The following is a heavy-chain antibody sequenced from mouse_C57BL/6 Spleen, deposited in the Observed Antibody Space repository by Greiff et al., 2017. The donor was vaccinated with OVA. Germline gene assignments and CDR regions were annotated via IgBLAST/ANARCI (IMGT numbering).Heavy chain of an antibody. Sequence: QVQLQQPGAELVMPGASVKLSCKASGYTFTSYWMHWVKQRPEQGLEWIGEIDPSDSYTNYNQKFKGKSTLTVDKSSSTAYMQLSSLTSEDSAVYYCARKNDGYSLYAMDYWGQGTSVTVSS. CDR3: ARKNDGYSLYAMDY. J-gene: IGHJ4*01. V-gene: IGHV1-69*01. CDR1: GYTFTSYW. D-gene: IGHD2-3*01. CDR2: IDPSDSYT.